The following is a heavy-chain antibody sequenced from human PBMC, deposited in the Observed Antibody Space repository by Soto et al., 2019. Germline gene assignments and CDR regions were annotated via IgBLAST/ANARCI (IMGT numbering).Heavy chain of an antibody. D-gene: IGHD1-26*01. J-gene: IGHJ6*02. CDR1: GASITTEGYT. CDR3: ARATFSAVLHLEV. CDR2: IYPSGAS. V-gene: IGHV4-30-2*01. Sequence: QVHLQESGSGLVKPSQTLSLTCAVSGASITTEGYTWSWIRQPPGKGLEWIGYIYPSGASNYNPSLRSRVTISLDASRNRFSLSVGSVTAADTAVYYCARATFSAVLHLEVWGQGTTVTVSS.